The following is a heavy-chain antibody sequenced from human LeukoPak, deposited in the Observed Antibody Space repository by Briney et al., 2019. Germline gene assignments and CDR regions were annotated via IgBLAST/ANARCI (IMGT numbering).Heavy chain of an antibody. D-gene: IGHD4-23*01. CDR2: INAGNGNT. CDR1: GYTFTSYA. V-gene: IGHV1-3*01. CDR3: ARVIGGYYYYGMDV. Sequence: ASVKVSCKASGYTFTSYAMHWVRQAPGQRLEWMGWINAGNGNTKYSQKFQGRVTITRDTFASTAYMELSSLRSEDTAVYYCARVIGGYYYYGMDVWGKGPRSPSPQ. J-gene: IGHJ6*01.